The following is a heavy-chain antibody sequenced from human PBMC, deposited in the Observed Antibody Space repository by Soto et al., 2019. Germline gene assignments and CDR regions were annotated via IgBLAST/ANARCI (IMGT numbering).Heavy chain of an antibody. CDR2: IHYSGST. V-gene: IGHV4-59*01. J-gene: IGHJ4*02. D-gene: IGHD6-19*01. CDR3: ARGAVYSSGWFDY. Sequence: QVQLQESGPGLVKPSETLSLTCTVSGGSISSYYWSWIRQPPGKGLEWIGYIHYSGSTNYNPSLKSRVTISVETSKYQVSLKLSSVTAADTAVYYCARGAVYSSGWFDYWGQGTLVTVSS. CDR1: GGSISSYY.